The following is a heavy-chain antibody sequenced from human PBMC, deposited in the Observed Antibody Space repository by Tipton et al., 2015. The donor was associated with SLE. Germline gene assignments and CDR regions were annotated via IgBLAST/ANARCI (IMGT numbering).Heavy chain of an antibody. J-gene: IGHJ3*02. CDR1: GFTFSSYA. Sequence: SLRLSCAASGFTFSSYAMSWVRQAPGKGLEWVSAISGSGGSTYYADSVKGRFTISRDNSKNTLYLQMNSLRAEDTAVYYCARSILGPNDAFDIRGQGTMVTVSS. CDR3: ARSILGPNDAFDI. V-gene: IGHV3-23*01. D-gene: IGHD7-27*01. CDR2: ISGSGGST.